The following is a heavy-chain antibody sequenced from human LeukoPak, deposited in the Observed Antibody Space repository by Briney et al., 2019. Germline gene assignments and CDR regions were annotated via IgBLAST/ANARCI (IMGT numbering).Heavy chain of an antibody. Sequence: GESLKISCKGSGYSFTSYWIGWVRQMPGKGLEWMGIIYPGDSDTSYSPSFQGQVTISADKSISTAYLQWSSLKASDTAMYYCARRVSYCGGDCFFDYWGQGTLVTVSS. D-gene: IGHD2-21*01. CDR2: IYPGDSDT. CDR1: GYSFTSYW. V-gene: IGHV5-51*01. J-gene: IGHJ4*02. CDR3: ARRVSYCGGDCFFDY.